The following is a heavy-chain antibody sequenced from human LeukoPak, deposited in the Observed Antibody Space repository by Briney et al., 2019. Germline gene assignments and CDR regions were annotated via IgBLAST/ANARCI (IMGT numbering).Heavy chain of an antibody. Sequence: ASVKVSCKASGYTFTGYYMHWVRQAPGQGLEWMGWINPNSGGTNYAQKFQGWVTMTRDTSISTAYMELSRLRSDDTAVYYCARVKYYDILTGYSDYWGQGTLVTVSS. J-gene: IGHJ4*02. CDR2: INPNSGGT. D-gene: IGHD3-9*01. CDR1: GYTFTGYY. V-gene: IGHV1-2*04. CDR3: ARVKYYDILTGYSDY.